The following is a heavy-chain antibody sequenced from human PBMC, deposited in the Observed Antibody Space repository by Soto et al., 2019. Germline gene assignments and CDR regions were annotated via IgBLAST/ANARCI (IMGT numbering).Heavy chain of an antibody. CDR3: ARPLHLDYYDSSGDGAFDI. Sequence: ASVKVSCKASGGTFSSYAISWVRQAPGQGLEWMGGIIPIFGTANYAQKFQGRVTITADESTSTAYMELSSLRSEDTAVYYCARPLHLDYYDSSGDGAFDIWGQGTMVTVSS. D-gene: IGHD3-22*01. J-gene: IGHJ3*02. V-gene: IGHV1-69*13. CDR2: IIPIFGTA. CDR1: GGTFSSYA.